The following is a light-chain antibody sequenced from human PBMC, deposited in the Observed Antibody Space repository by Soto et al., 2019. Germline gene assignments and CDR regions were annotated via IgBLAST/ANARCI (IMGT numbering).Light chain of an antibody. Sequence: QSVLTQPASVSGSPGQSITMSCTGSRSDVGGYNLVSWYQQHPGKAPKLLISEDNKRPSGVSDRFSASKSGNTASLTISGLQADDEGDYYCPSYTGSVTWVFGGGTKVTVL. CDR2: EDN. V-gene: IGLV2-14*02. J-gene: IGLJ3*02. CDR3: PSYTGSVTWV. CDR1: RSDVGGYNL.